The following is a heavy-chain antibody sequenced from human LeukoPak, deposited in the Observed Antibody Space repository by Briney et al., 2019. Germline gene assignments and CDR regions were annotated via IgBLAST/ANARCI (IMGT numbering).Heavy chain of an antibody. CDR3: ARERGGYCTNGVCYTFDY. V-gene: IGHV3-30-3*01. Sequence: PGRSLRLSCAASGFTFSSYAMHWVRQAPGKGLEWVAVISYDGSNKYYADSVKGRFTISRDNSKNTLYLQMNSLRAEDTAVYYCARERGGYCTNGVCYTFDYWGQGTLVTISS. J-gene: IGHJ4*02. CDR1: GFTFSSYA. D-gene: IGHD2-8*01. CDR2: ISYDGSNK.